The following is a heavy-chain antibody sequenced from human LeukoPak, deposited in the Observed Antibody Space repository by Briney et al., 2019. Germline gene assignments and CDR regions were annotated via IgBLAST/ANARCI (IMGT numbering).Heavy chain of an antibody. V-gene: IGHV4-59*01. Sequence: KTSETLSLTCTVSGGSISSYYWSWIRQPPGKGLDWIGYIYYSGTTNYNPSLKSRVTISLDTSKKQLSLKLSSATAADTAVYYCARVSCTSTSCPGWIDPWGQGTLVTVSS. J-gene: IGHJ5*02. CDR3: ARVSCTSTSCPGWIDP. D-gene: IGHD2-2*01. CDR1: GGSISSYY. CDR2: IYYSGTT.